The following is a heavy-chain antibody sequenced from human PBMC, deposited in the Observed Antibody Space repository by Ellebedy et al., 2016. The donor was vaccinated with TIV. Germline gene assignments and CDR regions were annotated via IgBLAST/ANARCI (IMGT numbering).Heavy chain of an antibody. CDR2: IQQRGIEK. J-gene: IGHJ4*02. D-gene: IGHD4-23*01. CDR3: VRDAAGNGGKLDY. CDR1: GFTFTAYW. V-gene: IGHV3-7*01. Sequence: PGGSLRLSCAASGFTFTAYWMTWVRQAPGKGPEWVANIQQRGIEKNYVDSVKGRFTISRDNAKNSLYLQMNSLRVEDTAVYYCVRDAAGNGGKLDYWGQGALVTVSS.